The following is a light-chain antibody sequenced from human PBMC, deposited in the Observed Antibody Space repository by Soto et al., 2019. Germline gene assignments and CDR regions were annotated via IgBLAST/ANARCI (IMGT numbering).Light chain of an antibody. CDR2: DDS. CDR1: KIGTKS. V-gene: IGLV3-21*02. Sequence: SYELTQPPSVSVAPGQTARITCGGNKIGTKSVHWYQQKPGQAPLLDVFDDSDRPSGIPERFSGSNSGNTATLTISRVEAGDEADYYCQVWDSSTDQNVVFGGGTKLTVL. J-gene: IGLJ2*01. CDR3: QVWDSSTDQNVV.